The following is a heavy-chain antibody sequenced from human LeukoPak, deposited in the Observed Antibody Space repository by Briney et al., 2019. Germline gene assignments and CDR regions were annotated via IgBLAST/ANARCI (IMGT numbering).Heavy chain of an antibody. CDR2: ISGSGGST. CDR1: GFTFSSYA. D-gene: IGHD1-1*01. V-gene: IGHV3-23*01. CDR3: AKPPPGTKPPAEYFQH. Sequence: SGGSLRLSCAASGFTFSSYAMSWVRQAPGKGLERVSAISGSGGSTYYADSVKGRFTISRDNSKNTLYLQMNGLRAEDTAVYYCAKPPPGTKPPAEYFQHWGQGTLVTVSS. J-gene: IGHJ1*01.